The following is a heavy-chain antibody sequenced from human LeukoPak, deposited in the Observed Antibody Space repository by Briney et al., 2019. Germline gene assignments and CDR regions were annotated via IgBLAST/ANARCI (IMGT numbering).Heavy chain of an antibody. V-gene: IGHV4-4*07. J-gene: IGHJ4*02. Sequence: PSETLSLTCTVSGGSISNYYWSWIRQPAGKGLEWIGRIYTSGTTHYNPSLKSRVTMSVDTSKNQFSLNLSSVTAADTAVYYCARFSSIAAAFSYWGLGTLVTVSS. CDR2: IYTSGTT. CDR3: ARFSSIAAAFSY. CDR1: GGSISNYY. D-gene: IGHD6-13*01.